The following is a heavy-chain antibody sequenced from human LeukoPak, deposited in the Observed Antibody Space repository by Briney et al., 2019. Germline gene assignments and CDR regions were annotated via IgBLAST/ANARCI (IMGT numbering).Heavy chain of an antibody. J-gene: IGHJ5*02. CDR1: GGSIRSGSYY. CDR3: AREGSSGASNWFDP. Sequence: SQTLSLTCTVSGGSIRSGSYYWSWIRQPAGKGREWIGRIYTSGSTNYNPSLKSRVTISVDTSKTQFSLKLSSVTAADTAVYYSAREGSSGASNWFDPWGQRTLVTVSS. CDR2: IYTSGST. D-gene: IGHD6-19*01. V-gene: IGHV4-61*02.